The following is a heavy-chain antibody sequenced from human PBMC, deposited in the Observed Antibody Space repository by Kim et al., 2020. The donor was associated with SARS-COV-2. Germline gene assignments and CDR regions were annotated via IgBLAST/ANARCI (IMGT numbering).Heavy chain of an antibody. V-gene: IGHV3-21*01. D-gene: IGHD5-18*01. J-gene: IGHJ4*02. CDR1: GFTFSSYS. CDR2: ISSSSSYI. Sequence: GGSLRLSCAASGFTFSSYSMNWVRQAPGKGLEWVSSISSSSSYIYYADSVKGRFTISRDNAKNSLYLQMNSLRAEDTAVYYCARYGSYGVLSPDYWGQGTLVTVSS. CDR3: ARYGSYGVLSPDY.